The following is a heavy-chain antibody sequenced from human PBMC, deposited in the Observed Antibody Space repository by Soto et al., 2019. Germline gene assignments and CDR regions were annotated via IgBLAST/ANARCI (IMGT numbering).Heavy chain of an antibody. Sequence: PGETLKLSCKGSGYCFTTYWIGWVRQMPGQGMERVGIIYPGDSDTRYSPPFHGKVTISADKSISNTYLQWSSLMASATAVYYWAREGARPNLVGAWGQGTTGTGPS. V-gene: IGHV5-51*01. CDR2: IYPGDSDT. CDR1: GYCFTTYW. CDR3: AREGARPNLVGA. J-gene: IGHJ6*01.